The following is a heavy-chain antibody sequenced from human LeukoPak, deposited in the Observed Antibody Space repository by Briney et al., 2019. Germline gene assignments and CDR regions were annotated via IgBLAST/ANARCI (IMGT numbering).Heavy chain of an antibody. Sequence: GGSLRLSCAASGFTFSNTWMSWVPQAPGKGLEWVGRIKSKTDGGTTDYAAPVKGRFTISRDDSKNTLCLQMNSLRAEDTAVYYCAKALRVAAAGSLDYWGQGTLVTVSS. J-gene: IGHJ4*02. CDR1: GFTFSNTW. CDR2: IKSKTDGGTT. V-gene: IGHV3-15*01. D-gene: IGHD6-13*01. CDR3: AKALRVAAAGSLDY.